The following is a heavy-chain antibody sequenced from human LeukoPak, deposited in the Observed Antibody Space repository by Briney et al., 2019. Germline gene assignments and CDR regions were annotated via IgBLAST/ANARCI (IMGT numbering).Heavy chain of an antibody. CDR3: ARDYEGRYCSSTSCFGVYYYYMDA. V-gene: IGHV1-18*01. Sequence: ASVKVSCKASGGTFSSYAISWVRQAPGQGLEWMGWISAYNGNTNYAQKLQGRVTMTTDTSTSTAYVELRSLRSDDTAVYYCARDYEGRYCSSTSCFGVYYYYMDAWGKGTTVTVSS. CDR1: GGTFSSYA. CDR2: ISAYNGNT. D-gene: IGHD2-2*01. J-gene: IGHJ6*03.